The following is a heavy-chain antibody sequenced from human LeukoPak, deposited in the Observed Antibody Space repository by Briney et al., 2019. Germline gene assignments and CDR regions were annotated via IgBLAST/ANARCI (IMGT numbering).Heavy chain of an antibody. CDR1: GYTFTSYG. Sequence: ASVKVSCKASGYTFTSYGISWVRQAPGQGLEWMGGIIPIFGTANYAQKFQGRVTITADESTSTAYMELSSLRSEDTAVYYCAREIDGGIDYWGQGTLVTVSS. CDR3: AREIDGGIDY. J-gene: IGHJ4*02. D-gene: IGHD4-23*01. CDR2: IIPIFGTA. V-gene: IGHV1-69*13.